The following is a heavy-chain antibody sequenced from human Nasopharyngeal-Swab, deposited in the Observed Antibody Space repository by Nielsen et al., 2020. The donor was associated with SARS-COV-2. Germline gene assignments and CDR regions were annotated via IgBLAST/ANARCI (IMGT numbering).Heavy chain of an antibody. CDR1: GFTFSSSA. V-gene: IGHV3-30-3*01. Sequence: GGSLRLSCAASGFTFSSSAMHWVRQAPGKGMEWVAVISYDGSNKYFAASVEGRFTISRDNSKNTLYLQMNSLRAEDTAVYYCASPPLDSSGYYYGFHYWGRGTLVTVSS. J-gene: IGHJ4*02. D-gene: IGHD3-22*01. CDR2: ISYDGSNK. CDR3: ASPPLDSSGYYYGFHY.